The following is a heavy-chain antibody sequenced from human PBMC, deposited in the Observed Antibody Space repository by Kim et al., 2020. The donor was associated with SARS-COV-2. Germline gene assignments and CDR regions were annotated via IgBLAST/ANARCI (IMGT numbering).Heavy chain of an antibody. V-gene: IGHV3-53*01. D-gene: IGHD2-21*02. CDR3: GGGDWSQGFLDY. Sequence: PGKGVEGVARIDKGGGENTHYEGSVKGRITISRDDSKNTVYLQMNNLKVEDTGMYYCGGGDWSQGFLDYWGQGTLVTVSP. J-gene: IGHJ4*02. CDR2: IDKGGGENT.